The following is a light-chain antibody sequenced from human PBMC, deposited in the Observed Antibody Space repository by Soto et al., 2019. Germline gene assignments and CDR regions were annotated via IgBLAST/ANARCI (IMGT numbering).Light chain of an antibody. Sequence: DIQMTQSPSTLSASVGDRVTITCRASQSVNNWLAWYQQKPGKAPNLLIYKVSNLESGVPSRFSGSGSGTEFTLTISSLQPDDFATYYCKQYNSYSWTFGQGPKGEIK. V-gene: IGKV1-5*03. J-gene: IGKJ1*01. CDR3: KQYNSYSWT. CDR2: KVS. CDR1: QSVNNW.